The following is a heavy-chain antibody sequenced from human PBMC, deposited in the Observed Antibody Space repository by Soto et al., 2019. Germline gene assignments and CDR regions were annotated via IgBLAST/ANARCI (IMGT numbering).Heavy chain of an antibody. J-gene: IGHJ4*02. Sequence: GGSMRLSCAASGFTFSIYAMSWVRQAPGKGLEWVSAISGSGGSTYYADSVKGRFTISRDNSKNTLYLQMNSLRAEDTAVYYCAKDTYYDFWSGYYALDYWGQGTLVTVSS. D-gene: IGHD3-3*01. CDR3: AKDTYYDFWSGYYALDY. CDR1: GFTFSIYA. CDR2: ISGSGGST. V-gene: IGHV3-23*01.